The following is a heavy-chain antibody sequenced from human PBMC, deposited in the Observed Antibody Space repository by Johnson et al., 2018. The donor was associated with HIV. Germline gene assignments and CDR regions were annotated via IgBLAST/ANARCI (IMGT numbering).Heavy chain of an antibody. CDR3: ARGQGGIQLWFDGFDI. D-gene: IGHD5-18*01. CDR2: IKSKTDGGTT. Sequence: VQLVESGGGLVKPGGSLRLSCAASGFTFSNAWMSWVRQAPGKGLEWVGRIKSKTDGGTTDYAAPVKGRFTISRDNAKNSLYLQMNSLRAEDMAVYYCARGQGGIQLWFDGFDIWGQGTMVTVSS. J-gene: IGHJ3*02. V-gene: IGHV3-15*01. CDR1: GFTFSNAW.